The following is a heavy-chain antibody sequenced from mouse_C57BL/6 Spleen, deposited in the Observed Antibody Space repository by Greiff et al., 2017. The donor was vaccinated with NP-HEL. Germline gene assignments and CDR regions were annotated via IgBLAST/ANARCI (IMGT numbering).Heavy chain of an antibody. D-gene: IGHD2-3*01. V-gene: IGHV1-69*01. J-gene: IGHJ2*01. CDR2: IDPSDSYT. Sequence: VKLQQPGAELVMPGASVKLSCKASGYTFTSYWMHWVKQRPGQGLEWIGEIDPSDSYTNYNQKFKGKSTLTVDKSSSTAYMQLSSLTSEDSAVYYCARSSYDGDYWGQGTTLTVSS. CDR3: ARSSYDGDY. CDR1: GYTFTSYW.